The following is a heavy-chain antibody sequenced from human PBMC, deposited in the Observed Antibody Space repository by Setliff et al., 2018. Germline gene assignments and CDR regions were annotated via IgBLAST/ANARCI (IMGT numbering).Heavy chain of an antibody. Sequence: SCETSGFNFRAYSLSWVRQAPGKGLEWVSGIVQDSSPLYADSVKGRFTIPRDNSKSTVSLQIDNMRAEDTAIYYCTKDAVPNGIWDFDSWGQGILVTVSS. CDR3: TKDAVPNGIWDFDS. J-gene: IGHJ4*02. CDR2: IVQDSSP. D-gene: IGHD2-8*01. CDR1: GFNFRAYS. V-gene: IGHV3-23*03.